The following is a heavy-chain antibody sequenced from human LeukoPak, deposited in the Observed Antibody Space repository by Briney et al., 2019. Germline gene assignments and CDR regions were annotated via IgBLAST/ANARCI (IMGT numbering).Heavy chain of an antibody. V-gene: IGHV1-3*01. J-gene: IGHJ4*02. CDR2: INAGNGNT. CDR1: GYTFTSYA. CDR3: AREAAYSGWYDY. Sequence: ASVKVSCKASGYTFTSYAMHWVRQAPGQRLEWMGWINAGNGNTKYSQKFQGRVTITRDTSASTAYMELSSLRSEDTAVYYCAREAAYSGWYDYWGXGTLVTVSS. D-gene: IGHD6-19*01.